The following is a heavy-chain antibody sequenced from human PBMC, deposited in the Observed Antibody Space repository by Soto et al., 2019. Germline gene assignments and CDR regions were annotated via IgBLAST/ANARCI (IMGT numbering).Heavy chain of an antibody. CDR3: ARELGAASTRLSTYCGGGDG. CDR1: GYTFTNYA. V-gene: IGHV1-3*01. J-gene: IGHJ6*01. CDR2: INAGNGYT. D-gene: IGHD7-27*01. Sequence: QVQLVQSGAEVKKPGASVKVSCKASGYTFTNYAMHWVRQAPGQRLEWMGWINAGNGYTEYSQKFKDRVTITRDTSASIAYRELGSVRSEETAVYYCARELGAASTRLSTYCGGGDGWGQGTRVTVFS.